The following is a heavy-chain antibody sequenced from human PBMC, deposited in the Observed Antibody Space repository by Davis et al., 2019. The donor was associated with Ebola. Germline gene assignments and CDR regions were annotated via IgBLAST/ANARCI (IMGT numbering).Heavy chain of an antibody. Sequence: GGSLRLSCAASGFIFSSYAMHWVRQAPGKGLEWVAVISYDGSNKYYADSVEGRFTISRDNAKNTLFLQMDSLRAEDTAVYYCTKDFDYENAYWGQGSLVTVSS. CDR3: TKDFDYENAY. J-gene: IGHJ4*02. D-gene: IGHD4-17*01. V-gene: IGHV3-30-3*01. CDR1: GFIFSSYA. CDR2: ISYDGSNK.